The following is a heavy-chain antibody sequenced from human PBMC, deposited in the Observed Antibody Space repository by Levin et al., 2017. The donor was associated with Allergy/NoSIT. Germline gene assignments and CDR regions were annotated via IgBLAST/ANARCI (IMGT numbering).Heavy chain of an antibody. CDR2: IYLSGST. D-gene: IGHD5-18*01. V-gene: IGHV4-30-2*01. CDR3: ARVAGYSYGYYFDY. J-gene: IGHJ4*02. Sequence: PSETLSLTCAVSGGSISSGGYSWSWIRQPPGKGLEWIGNIYLSGSTNDNPSLKIRVTMSVDRSQNPFSLKLISVTAADTAVYYCARVAGYSYGYYFDYWGPGTLVTVSS. CDR1: GGSISSGGYS.